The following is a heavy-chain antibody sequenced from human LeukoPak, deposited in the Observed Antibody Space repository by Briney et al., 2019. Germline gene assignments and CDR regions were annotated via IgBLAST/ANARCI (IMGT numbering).Heavy chain of an antibody. CDR3: AKLDMTTVTIGDYYGMDV. Sequence: PGGSLRLSCAASGFTFCSYAMSWVRQAPGKGLEWVSAISGSGGSTYYADSVKGRFTISRENSKNTLYLQMNSLRAEDTAVYYCAKLDMTTVTIGDYYGMDVWGQGTTVTVSS. D-gene: IGHD4-17*01. V-gene: IGHV3-23*01. J-gene: IGHJ6*02. CDR2: ISGSGGST. CDR1: GFTFCSYA.